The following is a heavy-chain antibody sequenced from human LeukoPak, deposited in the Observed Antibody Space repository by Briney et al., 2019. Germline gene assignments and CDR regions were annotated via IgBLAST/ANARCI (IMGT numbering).Heavy chain of an antibody. J-gene: IGHJ4*02. CDR3: ARGRGSKYSSSCYDY. CDR1: GGSFSGYY. D-gene: IGHD6-13*01. CDR2: INHSGST. V-gene: IGHV4-34*01. Sequence: SETLSLTCAVYGGSFSGYYWSWIRQPPGKGLEWIGEINHSGSTNYNPSLKSRVTISVDTSKNQFSLKLSSVTAADTAVYYCARGRGSKYSSSCYDYWGQGTLVTVSS.